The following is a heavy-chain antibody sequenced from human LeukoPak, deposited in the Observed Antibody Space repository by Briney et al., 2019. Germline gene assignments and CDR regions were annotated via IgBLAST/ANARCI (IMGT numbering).Heavy chain of an antibody. CDR1: GGTFSSYA. D-gene: IGHD2-2*01. V-gene: IGHV1-69*13. CDR3: ARGLKVGRVVPALYPYYYGMDV. Sequence: ASVKVSCKASGGTFSSYAISWVRQAPGQGLEWMGGIIPIFGTANYAQKFQGRVTITADESTSTAYMELSSLRSEDTAVYYCARGLKVGRVVPALYPYYYGMDVWGQGTTVTVSS. CDR2: IIPIFGTA. J-gene: IGHJ6*02.